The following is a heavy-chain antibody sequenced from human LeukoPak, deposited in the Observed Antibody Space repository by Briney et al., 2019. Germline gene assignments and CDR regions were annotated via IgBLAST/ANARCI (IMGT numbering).Heavy chain of an antibody. CDR3: AKDTDVVVPEYFQY. D-gene: IGHD2-15*01. CDR1: GFPFTSYA. CDR2: ISGSGGST. Sequence: GGSLRLSCAASGFPFTSYAMNWGRQAPGKGPEWVSAISGSGGSTYYADSVKGRFTVSRDNSENTLFLQMNSLRAEDTAIYYCAKDTDVVVPEYFQYWGQGTLVTVSS. J-gene: IGHJ1*01. V-gene: IGHV3-23*01.